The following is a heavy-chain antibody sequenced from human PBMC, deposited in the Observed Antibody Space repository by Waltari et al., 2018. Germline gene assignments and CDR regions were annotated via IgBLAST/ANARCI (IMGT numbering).Heavy chain of an antibody. CDR3: AHLYCSGGSCYSSLYRAFDI. D-gene: IGHD2-15*01. V-gene: IGHV4-34*01. CDR2: INPSGST. CDR1: GGSFSGYY. Sequence: QVQLQQWGAGLLKPSETLSLTCAVYGGSFSGYYWSWIRQPPGKGLEWIGEINPSGSTNSNPSLKGRVTISVDTSKNQFSLKLSSVTAADTAVYYCAHLYCSGGSCYSSLYRAFDIWGQGTMVTVSS. J-gene: IGHJ3*02.